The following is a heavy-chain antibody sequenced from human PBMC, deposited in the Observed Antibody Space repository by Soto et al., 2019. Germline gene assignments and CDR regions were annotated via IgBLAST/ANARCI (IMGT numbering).Heavy chain of an antibody. CDR2: IYYSGST. CDR3: AREGGIVGATAADY. CDR1: GGSISSAAYY. J-gene: IGHJ4*02. V-gene: IGHV4-31*03. Sequence: PSETLSLTCTVSGGSISSAAYYWSWIRQHPGKGLEWIGYIYYSGSTYYNPSLKSRVTISVDTSKNQFSLKLSSVTAADKAVYYCAREGGIVGATAADYWGQGTLVTVSS. D-gene: IGHD1-26*01.